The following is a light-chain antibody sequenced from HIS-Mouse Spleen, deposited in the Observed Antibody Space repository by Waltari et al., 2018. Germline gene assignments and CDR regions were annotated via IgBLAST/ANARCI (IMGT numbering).Light chain of an antibody. CDR3: QSYDSSNLWV. V-gene: IGLV6-57*04. Sequence: NFMLTQPHSVSESPGKTVTISCTRSSGSIASNYVQWYQQRPGSAPTTVIYADNQRPSGFPARFSGSIDSSSNSASLTVSGLKTEDEADYYCQSYDSSNLWVFGGGTKLTVL. CDR2: ADN. J-gene: IGLJ3*02. CDR1: SGSIASNY.